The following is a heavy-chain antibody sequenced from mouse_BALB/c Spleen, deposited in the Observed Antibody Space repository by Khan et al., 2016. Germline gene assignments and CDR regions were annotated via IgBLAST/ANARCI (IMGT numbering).Heavy chain of an antibody. CDR1: DYTFTDYE. Sequence: QVQLQQSGAELVRPGASVKLSCKALDYTFTDYEMHWVKQTPVHGLEWIGAIHPGGGGSAYNQKFKVRATLTADKSSSTAYMELSSLTSEDSAVYYCAKGLRRGYYFDSWGQGTTLTVSS. CDR2: IHPGGGGS. D-gene: IGHD2-4*01. CDR3: AKGLRRGYYFDS. V-gene: IGHV1-15*01. J-gene: IGHJ2*01.